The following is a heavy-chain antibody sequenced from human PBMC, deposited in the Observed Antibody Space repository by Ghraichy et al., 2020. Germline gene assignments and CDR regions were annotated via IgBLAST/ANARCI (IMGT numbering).Heavy chain of an antibody. V-gene: IGHV3-53*01. CDR2: IYSGGGT. CDR1: GFTVSSNY. Sequence: ESLNISCAASGFTVSSNYMSWVRQAPGKGLEWVSVIYSGGGTYYADSVKGRFTISRDDSKNTLYLQMNSLRAEDTAVYYCARGLSRGKFDYWGQGILVTVSS. J-gene: IGHJ4*02. CDR3: ARGLSRGKFDY. D-gene: IGHD2/OR15-2a*01.